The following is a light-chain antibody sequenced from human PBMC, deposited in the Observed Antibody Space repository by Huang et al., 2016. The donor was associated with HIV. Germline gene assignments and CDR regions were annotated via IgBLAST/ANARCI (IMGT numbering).Light chain of an antibody. J-gene: IGKJ2*01. V-gene: IGKV1-6*01. CDR2: AAF. CDR1: KDIRND. CDR3: LQDYHYPST. Sequence: AIQMTQSPSSLSASVGDRVTITCRASKDIRNDLAWYQQTPGRVPKLLIYAAFNLQKGVPSRFSGSGSGTDFSLTISDLRPEDFATYYCLQDYHYPSTFGLGTKLELK.